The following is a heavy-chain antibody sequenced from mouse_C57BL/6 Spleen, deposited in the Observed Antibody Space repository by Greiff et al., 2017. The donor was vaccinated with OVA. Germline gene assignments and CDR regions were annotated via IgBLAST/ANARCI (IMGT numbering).Heavy chain of an antibody. V-gene: IGHV1-26*01. J-gene: IGHJ1*03. CDR3: ARGDYGSRYGHWYFDV. D-gene: IGHD1-1*01. CDR1: GYTFTDYY. CDR2: INPNNGGT. Sequence: EVQLQQSGPELVKPGASVKISCKASGYTFTDYYMNWVKQSHGKSLEWIGDINPNNGGTSYKQKFKGKATLTVDKSSSTAYMELRSLTSEDSAVYYCARGDYGSRYGHWYFDVWGTGTTVTVSS.